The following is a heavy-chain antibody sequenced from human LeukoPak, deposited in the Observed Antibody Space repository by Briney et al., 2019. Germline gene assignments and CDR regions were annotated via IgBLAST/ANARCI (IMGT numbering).Heavy chain of an antibody. J-gene: IGHJ4*02. Sequence: GGSLRLSCAASGFTFSSYSMNWVRQAPGKGLEWVSAISGSGGSTYYADSVKGRFTISRDNSKNTLYLQMNSLRAEDTAVYYCAKGSIMITFGGVIGPFDYWGQGTLVTVSS. D-gene: IGHD3-16*02. CDR1: GFTFSSYS. V-gene: IGHV3-23*01. CDR3: AKGSIMITFGGVIGPFDY. CDR2: ISGSGGST.